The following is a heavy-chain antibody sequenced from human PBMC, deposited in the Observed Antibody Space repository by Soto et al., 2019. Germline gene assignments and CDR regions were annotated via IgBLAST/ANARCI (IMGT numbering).Heavy chain of an antibody. CDR1: GDTSTSYY. CDR2: IHNSGTS. J-gene: IGHJ5*01. Sequence: XETLAITCTVPGDTSTSYYWGWIRQAPGKGLEWIGHIHNSGTSTHNPSLNGRVTISIDMSKKQFSLKLTSLTSADTAVYYCARDFYDSVGYTWFDSWSQGTLLTVPS. CDR3: ARDFYDSVGYTWFDS. V-gene: IGHV4-59*01. D-gene: IGHD3-22*01.